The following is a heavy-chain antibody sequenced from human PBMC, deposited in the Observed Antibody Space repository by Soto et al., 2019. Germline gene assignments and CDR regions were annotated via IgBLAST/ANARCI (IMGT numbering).Heavy chain of an antibody. CDR3: ARRSSGGYFDY. CDR2: ISGSGDST. V-gene: IGHV3-23*01. CDR1: GFTFSSYA. Sequence: EVQLLESGGGLVQPGGSLRLSCAASGFTFSSYAMNWVRQAPGKGLEWVSVISGSGDSTYYADFVKGRFTISRDNSKNTLYLQMNSLRAEDTAVYYCARRSSGGYFDYWGQGTLVTVSS. J-gene: IGHJ4*02. D-gene: IGHD6-19*01.